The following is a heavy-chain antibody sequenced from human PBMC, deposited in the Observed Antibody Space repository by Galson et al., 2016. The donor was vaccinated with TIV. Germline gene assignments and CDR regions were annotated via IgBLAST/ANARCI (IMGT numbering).Heavy chain of an antibody. CDR3: AKDFTGYNGLDV. V-gene: IGHV3-30*18. Sequence: AVISYDGSNIFYGESVRGRFTISRDNSKNRVYLQMNGLRPEDSAVYHCAKDFTGYNGLDVWGQGTTVTVSS. D-gene: IGHD1-1*01. CDR2: ISYDGSNI. J-gene: IGHJ6*02.